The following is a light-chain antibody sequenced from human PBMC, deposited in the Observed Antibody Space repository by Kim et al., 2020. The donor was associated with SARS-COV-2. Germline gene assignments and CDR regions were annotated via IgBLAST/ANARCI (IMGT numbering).Light chain of an antibody. V-gene: IGKV4-1*01. Sequence: ATIHCKFSRSFLYNYNKKNSIAWYRQTPGQPPTLLIYWASTRDSGVPDRFTGSGSGTDFTLTISSLQAEDVAVYYCQQYLSIPLTFGGGTKVDIK. J-gene: IGKJ4*01. CDR2: WAS. CDR3: QQYLSIPLT. CDR1: RSFLYNYNKKNS.